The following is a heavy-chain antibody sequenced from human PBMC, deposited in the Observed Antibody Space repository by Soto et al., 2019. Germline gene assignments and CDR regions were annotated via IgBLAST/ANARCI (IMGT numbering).Heavy chain of an antibody. D-gene: IGHD3-22*01. J-gene: IGHJ6*02. V-gene: IGHV4-34*01. CDR3: ARGYFYAYYYYYYGMDV. Sequence: SETLSLTCAVYGGSFSGYYWSWIRQPPGKGLEWIGEINHSGSTNYNPSLKSRVTISVDTSKNQFSLKLSSVTAADTAVYYCARGYFYAYYYYYYGMDVCGQRTTVPVS. CDR2: INHSGST. CDR1: GGSFSGYY.